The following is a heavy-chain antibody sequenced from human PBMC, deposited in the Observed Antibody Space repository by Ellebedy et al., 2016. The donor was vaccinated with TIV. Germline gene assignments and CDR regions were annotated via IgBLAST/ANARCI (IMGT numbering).Heavy chain of an antibody. J-gene: IGHJ2*01. D-gene: IGHD3-22*01. CDR3: AKRRTVHYDSSGYGGWYFDL. CDR1: GFTFSSYD. V-gene: IGHV3-23*01. Sequence: GESLKISCAASGFTFSSYDMSWVRQAPGKGPEWVSGISGSSGSTYYADSVKGRFTISRDNYKNTLYLQMNSLRAEDTAVYYCAKRRTVHYDSSGYGGWYFDLWGRGTLVTVSS. CDR2: ISGSSGST.